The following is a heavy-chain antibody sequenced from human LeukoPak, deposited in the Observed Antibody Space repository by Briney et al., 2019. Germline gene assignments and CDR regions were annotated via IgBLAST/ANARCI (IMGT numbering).Heavy chain of an antibody. J-gene: IGHJ5*02. CDR3: ARGVSTGYCSGGSCYPNWFDP. Sequence: SETLSLTCAVYGGSFSGYYWSWIRQPPGKGLEWIGEINHSGSTNYNPSLKSRVTISVDTSKNQFSLKLSSVTAADTAVYYCARGVSTGYCSGGSCYPNWFDPWGQGTLVTVSS. CDR1: GGSFSGYY. D-gene: IGHD2-15*01. CDR2: INHSGST. V-gene: IGHV4-34*01.